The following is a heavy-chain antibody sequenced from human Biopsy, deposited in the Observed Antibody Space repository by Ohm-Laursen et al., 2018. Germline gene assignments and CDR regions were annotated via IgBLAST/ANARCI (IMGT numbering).Heavy chain of an antibody. Sequence: SLRLSCAASGFNLSAYGMHWVRQAPDKGLEWVALTWDDGSHQYYADSVKGRFTISRDNSKNSLYLHINTLRVEDTAVYYCVTDRLDDITKVRGIMTDWGQGTLVIVSS. J-gene: IGHJ4*02. CDR2: TWDDGSHQ. CDR3: VTDRLDDITKVRGIMTD. V-gene: IGHV3-33*01. CDR1: GFNLSAYG. D-gene: IGHD3-10*01.